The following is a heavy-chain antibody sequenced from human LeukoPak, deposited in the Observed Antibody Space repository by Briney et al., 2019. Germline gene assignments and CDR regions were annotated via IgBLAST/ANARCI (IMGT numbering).Heavy chain of an antibody. CDR3: ARVTLAAAGPVDY. Sequence: PSETLSLTCAVYGGSFSGYYWSWIRQPPGKGLEWIGDINHSGSTNYNPSLKSRVTISVDTSKNQFSLKLSSVTAADTAVYYCARVTLAAAGPVDYWGQGTLVTVSS. CDR1: GGSFSGYY. CDR2: INHSGST. J-gene: IGHJ4*02. V-gene: IGHV4-34*01. D-gene: IGHD6-13*01.